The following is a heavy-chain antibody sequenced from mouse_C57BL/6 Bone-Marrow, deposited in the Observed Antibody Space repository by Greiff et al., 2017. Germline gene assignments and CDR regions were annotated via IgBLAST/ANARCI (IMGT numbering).Heavy chain of an antibody. Sequence: VQLQQPGAELVGPGSSVKLSCKASGYTFTSYWMHWVKQRPIQGLEWIGNIDPSDSETHYNQKFKDKATLTVDKSSSTAYMQLSSLTSEDSAVYYCARRRGYYYAMDYWGQGTSVTVSS. CDR2: IDPSDSET. J-gene: IGHJ4*01. V-gene: IGHV1-52*01. CDR3: ARRRGYYYAMDY. CDR1: GYTFTSYW.